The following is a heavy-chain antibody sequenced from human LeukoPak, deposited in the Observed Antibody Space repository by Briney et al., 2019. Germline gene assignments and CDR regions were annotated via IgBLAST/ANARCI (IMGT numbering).Heavy chain of an antibody. CDR2: IKSNADGGTP. Sequence: GGSLTLSCAASGFSFMNAWMIWVRQAPGKGLEWVGRIKSNADGGTPDYAAPARGRFTISRDDSKNTLYLQMNSLKTEDTAVYYCTTFYHEYSPYWGRGTLVTVSS. J-gene: IGHJ4*02. D-gene: IGHD2/OR15-2a*01. CDR3: TTFYHEYSPY. CDR1: GFSFMNAW. V-gene: IGHV3-15*01.